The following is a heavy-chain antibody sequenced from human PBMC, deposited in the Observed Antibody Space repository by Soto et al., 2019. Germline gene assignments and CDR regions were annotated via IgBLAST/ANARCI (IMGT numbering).Heavy chain of an antibody. D-gene: IGHD3-16*01. CDR2: ISSSSSAI. CDR3: ASEGGKYNWFAP. J-gene: IGHJ5*02. V-gene: IGHV3-48*01. CDR1: GFTFSSYS. Sequence: EVQLVESGGGLVQPGGSLRLSCAASGFTFSSYSMNWVRQAPGKGLEWVSYISSSSSAIYYADSVKGRFTISRDNAKNSLYLQMNSLRAEDTAVYYCASEGGKYNWFAPWGQGTLVTVSS.